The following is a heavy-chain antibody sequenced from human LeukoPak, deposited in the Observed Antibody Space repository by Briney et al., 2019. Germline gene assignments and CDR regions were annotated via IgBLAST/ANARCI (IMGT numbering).Heavy chain of an antibody. D-gene: IGHD5-18*01. Sequence: GGSLRLSCAASGFIFSNAWMSWVRQAPGKGLEWVAVISYDGTNKYYADSVKGRFTISRDNSKNTLYLQMNSLRAEDTAVYYCAKGVRYSYGYELRYYFDYWGQGTLATVSS. CDR3: AKGVRYSYGYELRYYFDY. CDR1: GFIFSNAW. J-gene: IGHJ4*02. CDR2: ISYDGTNK. V-gene: IGHV3-30*18.